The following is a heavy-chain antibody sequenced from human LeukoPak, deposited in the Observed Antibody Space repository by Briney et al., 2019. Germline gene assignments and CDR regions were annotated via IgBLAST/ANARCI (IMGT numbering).Heavy chain of an antibody. J-gene: IGHJ4*02. CDR2: IYYSGST. Sequence: SETLSLTCTVPGGSISSSSYYWGWIRQPPGKGLEWIGSIYYSGSTYYNPSLKSRVTISVDTSKNQFSLRLNSVTAADTAVYYCAREPIVGTTSLYYFDYWGQGTLVTVSS. D-gene: IGHD1-26*01. CDR1: GGSISSSSYY. CDR3: AREPIVGTTSLYYFDY. V-gene: IGHV4-39*01.